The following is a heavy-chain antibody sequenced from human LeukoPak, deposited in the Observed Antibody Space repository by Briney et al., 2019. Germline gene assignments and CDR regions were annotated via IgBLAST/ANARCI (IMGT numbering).Heavy chain of an antibody. CDR2: ISSSSSYI. CDR3: ARDRMRFGESTYYFDY. D-gene: IGHD3-10*01. CDR1: GFTFSSYS. V-gene: IGHV3-21*01. J-gene: IGHJ4*02. Sequence: GGSLRLSCAASGFTFSSYSMNWVRQAPGKGLEWVSSISSSSSYIYYADSVKGRFTISRDNAKNSLYLQMNSLRAEDTAVYYCARDRMRFGESTYYFDYWGQGTLVTVSS.